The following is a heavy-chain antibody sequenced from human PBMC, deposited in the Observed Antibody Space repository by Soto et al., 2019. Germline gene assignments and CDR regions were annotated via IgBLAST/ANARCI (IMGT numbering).Heavy chain of an antibody. CDR1: GFTFSSYA. D-gene: IGHD2-15*01. Sequence: GSLRLSCAASGFTFSSYAMSWVRQAPGKGLEWVSAISGSGGSTYYADSVKGRFTISRDNSKNTLYLQMNSLRAEDTAVYYCAKSDTLPVRSHPHWFDPWGQGTLVTVSS. J-gene: IGHJ5*02. CDR3: AKSDTLPVRSHPHWFDP. V-gene: IGHV3-23*01. CDR2: ISGSGGST.